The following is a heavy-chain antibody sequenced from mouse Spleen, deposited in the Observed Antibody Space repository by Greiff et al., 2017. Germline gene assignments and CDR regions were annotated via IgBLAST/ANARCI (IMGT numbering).Heavy chain of an antibody. CDR3: ARRMDYGSSYNWYFDV. CDR2: ISSGGSYT. CDR1: GFTFSSYA. J-gene: IGHJ1*01. D-gene: IGHD1-1*01. V-gene: IGHV5-9-1*01. Sequence: EVKLVESGGGLVKPGGSLKLSCAASGFTFSSYAMSWVRQTPEKRLEWVATISSGGSYTYYPDSVKGRFTISRDNAKNTLYLQMSSLRSEDTAMYYCARRMDYGSSYNWYFDVWGAGTTVTVSS.